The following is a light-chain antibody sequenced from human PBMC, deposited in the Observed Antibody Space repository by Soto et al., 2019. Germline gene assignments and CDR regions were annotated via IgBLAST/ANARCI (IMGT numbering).Light chain of an antibody. Sequence: QSALTQPPSASGSPGQSVTISCTGTSSDVGGYNYDSWYQQHPGKAPKLMIYEVNKRPSGVPDRFSGSKSGNTASLTVSGLQAEDEADYYCNSYAGSPYVFGTGTKVTVL. CDR3: NSYAGSPYV. V-gene: IGLV2-8*01. CDR2: EVN. CDR1: SSDVGGYNY. J-gene: IGLJ1*01.